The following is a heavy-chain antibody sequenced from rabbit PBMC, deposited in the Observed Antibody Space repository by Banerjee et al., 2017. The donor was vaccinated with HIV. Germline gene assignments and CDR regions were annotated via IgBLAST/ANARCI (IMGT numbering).Heavy chain of an antibody. CDR3: ARGAGSPYYFNL. D-gene: IGHD4-2*01. J-gene: IGHJ4*01. CDR2: IYGGSSGST. Sequence: QEQLVESGGGLVQPEGSLALTCKASGFTISSSWDMCWVRQAPGKGLEWIACIYGGSSGSTYNASWAKGRFTISKTSSTTVTLQMTSLTAADTATYFCARGAGSPYYFNLWGPGTLVTVS. V-gene: IGHV1S45*01. CDR1: GFTISSSWD.